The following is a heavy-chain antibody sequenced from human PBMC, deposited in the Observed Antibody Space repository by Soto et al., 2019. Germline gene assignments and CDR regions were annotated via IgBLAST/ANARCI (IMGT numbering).Heavy chain of an antibody. V-gene: IGHV1-46*01. Sequence: ASVKVSCKASGYTFTSYYMHWVRQAPGQGLEWMGIINPSGGSTSYAQKFQGRVTMTRDTSTSTVYMELSSLRSEDTAVYYCARRDGYSFYYYYGMDVWGQGTKVTAP. CDR2: INPSGGST. CDR3: ARRDGYSFYYYYGMDV. D-gene: IGHD4-4*01. CDR1: GYTFTSYY. J-gene: IGHJ6*02.